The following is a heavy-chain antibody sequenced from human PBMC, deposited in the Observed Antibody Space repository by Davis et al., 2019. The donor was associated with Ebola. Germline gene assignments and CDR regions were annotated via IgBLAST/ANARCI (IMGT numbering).Heavy chain of an antibody. D-gene: IGHD1-26*01. CDR1: GGTFSSYA. V-gene: IGHV1-69*13. Sequence: SVKVSCKASGGTFSSYAISWVRQAPGQGLEWMGGIIPIFGTANYAQKFQGRVTITADESTSTAYMELSSLRSEDTAVYYCARGGGIVGATPFDYWGQGTLVTVSS. CDR2: IIPIFGTA. J-gene: IGHJ4*02. CDR3: ARGGGIVGATPFDY.